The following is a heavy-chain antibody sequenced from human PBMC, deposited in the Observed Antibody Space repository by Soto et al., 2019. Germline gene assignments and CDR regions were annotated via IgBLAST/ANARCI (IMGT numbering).Heavy chain of an antibody. V-gene: IGHV4-39*01. Sequence: PSETLSLTCTVSVGSISSSSYYWGWIRQPPGKGLEWIGSIYYSGSTYYNPSLKSRVTISVDTSKNQFSLKLSSVTAADTAVYYCARHKDEVAALNWFDPWGQGTLVAVSS. D-gene: IGHD2-15*01. J-gene: IGHJ5*02. CDR1: VGSISSSSYY. CDR3: ARHKDEVAALNWFDP. CDR2: IYYSGST.